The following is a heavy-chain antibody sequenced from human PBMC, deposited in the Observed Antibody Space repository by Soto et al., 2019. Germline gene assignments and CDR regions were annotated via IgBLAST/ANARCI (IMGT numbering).Heavy chain of an antibody. Sequence: SETLSLTCAVSGYSISSSNWWGWIRQPPGKGLEWIGYIYYSGTTYYNPSLKSRVTMSVDTSKNQFSLKLTSVTAVDTAVYYCARHPTVTEYYFDYWGQGTLVTVSS. V-gene: IGHV4-28*01. CDR1: GYSISSSNW. CDR3: ARHPTVTEYYFDY. CDR2: IYYSGTT. D-gene: IGHD4-17*01. J-gene: IGHJ4*02.